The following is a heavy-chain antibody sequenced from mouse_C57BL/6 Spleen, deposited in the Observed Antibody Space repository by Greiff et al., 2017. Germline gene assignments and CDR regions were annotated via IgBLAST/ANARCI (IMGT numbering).Heavy chain of an antibody. V-gene: IGHV1-76*01. Sequence: QVHLKQSGAELVRPGASVKLSCKASGYTFTDYYINWVKQRPGQGLEWIARIYPGSGNTYYNEKIKGQATLTAEKSSSTAYMQISSLTSDDSAVYFCAIHYDYGGYFDVWGTGTTVTVSS. J-gene: IGHJ1*03. CDR3: AIHYDYGGYFDV. CDR1: GYTFTDYY. D-gene: IGHD2-4*01. CDR2: IYPGSGNT.